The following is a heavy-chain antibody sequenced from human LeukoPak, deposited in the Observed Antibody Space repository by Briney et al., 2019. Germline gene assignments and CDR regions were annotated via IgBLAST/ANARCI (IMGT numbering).Heavy chain of an antibody. CDR3: ARDDGSYGPFDY. J-gene: IGHJ4*02. Sequence: PGGSLRLSCAVSGFTVSSNYMNWVRQAPGKGLDWVSVIYSGGSTYYADSVKGRFTISRDNSKNTLYLQMNSLRAEDTAVYYCARDDGSYGPFDYWGQGTLVTVSS. V-gene: IGHV3-53*01. CDR2: IYSGGST. D-gene: IGHD5-18*01. CDR1: GFTVSSNY.